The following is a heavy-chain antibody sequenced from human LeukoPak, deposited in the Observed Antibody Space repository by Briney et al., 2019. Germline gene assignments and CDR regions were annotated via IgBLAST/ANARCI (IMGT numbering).Heavy chain of an antibody. D-gene: IGHD6-6*01. J-gene: IGHJ6*02. CDR2: IIPIFGTA. CDR1: GGTFSSYA. Sequence: SVKVSCKASGGTFSSYAISWVRQAPGQGLEWMGGIIPIFGTANYAQKFQGRVAITADESTSTAYMELSSLRSEDTAVYYCARDRGQLAPPYYYYYGMDVWGQGTTVTVSS. V-gene: IGHV1-69*13. CDR3: ARDRGQLAPPYYYYYGMDV.